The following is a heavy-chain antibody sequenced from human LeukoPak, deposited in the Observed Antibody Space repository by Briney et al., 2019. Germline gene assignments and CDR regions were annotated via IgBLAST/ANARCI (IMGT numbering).Heavy chain of an antibody. V-gene: IGHV3-23*01. CDR2: ISGSGGST. D-gene: IGHD5-12*01. CDR1: GFAFSSYA. CDR3: AKDRGRYSYGSVDY. Sequence: GGSLRLSCAASGFAFSSYAISWVRQAPGKGLEWVSSISGSGGSTYYADSVKGRFTISRDNFKNTLYLRMNSLRVEDTAVYYCAKDRGRYSYGSVDYWGQGTLVTVSS. J-gene: IGHJ4*02.